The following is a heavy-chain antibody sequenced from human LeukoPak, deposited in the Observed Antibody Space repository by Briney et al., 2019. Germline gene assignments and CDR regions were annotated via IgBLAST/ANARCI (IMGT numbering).Heavy chain of an antibody. Sequence: PGGSLRLSCAASGFTFSDYSMNWVRQAPGKGLEWVSYISTSGNYIYYADSVKGRFTISRDNAKNSLYLQMNSLRAEDTAVYYCARPITFGGVIVSSSYWGQGTLVTVSS. D-gene: IGHD3-16*02. CDR2: ISTSGNYI. V-gene: IGHV3-21*01. CDR1: GFTFSDYS. J-gene: IGHJ4*02. CDR3: ARPITFGGVIVSSSY.